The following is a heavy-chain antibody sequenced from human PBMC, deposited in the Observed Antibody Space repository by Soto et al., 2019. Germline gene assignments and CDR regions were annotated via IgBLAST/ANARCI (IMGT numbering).Heavy chain of an antibody. CDR1: GFTFSSYA. Sequence: GSLRLSFAASGFTFSSYAMSWVRQAPGKGLEWVSAISGSGGSTYYADSVKGRFTISRDNSKNTLYLQMNSLRAEDTAVYYCAKGMAAAGTGYWGQGTLVTVSS. V-gene: IGHV3-23*01. CDR2: ISGSGGST. CDR3: AKGMAAAGTGY. J-gene: IGHJ4*02. D-gene: IGHD6-13*01.